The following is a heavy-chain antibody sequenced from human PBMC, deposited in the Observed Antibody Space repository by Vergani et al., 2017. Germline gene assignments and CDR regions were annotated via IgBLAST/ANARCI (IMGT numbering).Heavy chain of an antibody. J-gene: IGHJ5*02. CDR1: GFTFSSYS. Sequence: VQLVESGGGLVKPGGSLRLSCAASGFTFSSYSMNWVRQAPGKGLEWLAHISDGGETKMYAESLKGRFTVSRDNTKNLLILQMKTLKVDDTATYYCGRKQSPASLMDKPIDIWGQGTLVTVSS. V-gene: IGHV3-21*05. D-gene: IGHD1/OR15-1a*01. CDR3: GRKQSPASLMDKPIDI. CDR2: ISDGGETK.